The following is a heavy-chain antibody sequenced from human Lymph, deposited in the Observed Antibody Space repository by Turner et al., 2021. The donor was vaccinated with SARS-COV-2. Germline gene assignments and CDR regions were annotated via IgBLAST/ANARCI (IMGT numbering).Heavy chain of an antibody. CDR3: AKEGLSGRRLQVVPYFAY. Sequence: EVQLVESGVGVVQPGGCLRRSCAAVGFTFDDYAMHWVRQAPGKGLEWVSLISGDGGSTYYADSVKGRFTISRDDSKNSLYLQINSLRTEDTALYYCAKEGLSGRRLQVVPYFAYWGQGTLVSVSS. CDR2: ISGDGGST. V-gene: IGHV3-43*02. D-gene: IGHD2-21*01. J-gene: IGHJ4*02. CDR1: GFTFDDYA.